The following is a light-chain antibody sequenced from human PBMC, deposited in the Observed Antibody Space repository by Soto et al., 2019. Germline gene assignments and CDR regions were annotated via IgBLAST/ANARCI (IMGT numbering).Light chain of an antibody. CDR1: QSISSY. CDR3: QQSYSTPPVT. CDR2: AAS. J-gene: IGKJ5*01. Sequence: DIQMTQSPSSLSASVGDRVTITCRASQSISSYLNWYQQKPGKAPTLLIYAASSLQSGVPTRFSGSGSETDFTLTIRSLQPEDFSTYYCQQSYSTPPVTFRQGTRLEIK. V-gene: IGKV1-39*01.